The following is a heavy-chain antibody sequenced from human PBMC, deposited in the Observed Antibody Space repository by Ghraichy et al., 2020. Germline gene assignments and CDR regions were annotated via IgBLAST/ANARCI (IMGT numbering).Heavy chain of an antibody. D-gene: IGHD3-9*01. CDR1: GGSISSSSYY. CDR3: ARLAYPLRYFDWLSDFDY. CDR2: IYYSGST. V-gene: IGHV4-39*01. Sequence: SETLSLTCTVSGGSISSSSYYWGWIRQPPGKGLEWIGSIYYSGSTYYNPSLKSRVTISVDTSKNQFSLKLSSVTAADTAVYYCARLAYPLRYFDWLSDFDYWGQGTPVTVSS. J-gene: IGHJ4*02.